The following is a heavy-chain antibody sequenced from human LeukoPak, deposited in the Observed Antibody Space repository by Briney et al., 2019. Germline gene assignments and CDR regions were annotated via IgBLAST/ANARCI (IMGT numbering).Heavy chain of an antibody. CDR3: ARQGYTNNLGGYFGDKDDGFDL. V-gene: IGHV1-69*13. J-gene: IGHJ3*01. Sequence: GASVKVSCKASGYTFTNYYIYWVRQAPGQGLEWMGGIIPIFGTANYAQKFQGRVTITADESTSTAYMELSRLRFEDTAVYYCARQGYTNNLGGYFGDKDDGFDLWGQGTMVTVSS. CDR2: IIPIFGTA. CDR1: GYTFTNYY. D-gene: IGHD3-9*01.